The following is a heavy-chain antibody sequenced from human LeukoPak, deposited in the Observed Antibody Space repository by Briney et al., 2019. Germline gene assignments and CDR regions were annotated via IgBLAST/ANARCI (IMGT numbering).Heavy chain of an antibody. CDR3: ARALTYYYDSSGYYTDY. V-gene: IGHV3-48*04. CDR1: GFTFSTYT. J-gene: IGHJ4*02. Sequence: GGSLRLSCSASGFTFSTYTMNWVRQAPGKGLEWVSYISSGSSTTYYADSVRGRFTISRANAKNSLYLQMNSLRAEDTAVYSCARALTYYYDSSGYYTDYCGQGPLVTVSS. CDR2: ISSGSSTT. D-gene: IGHD3-22*01.